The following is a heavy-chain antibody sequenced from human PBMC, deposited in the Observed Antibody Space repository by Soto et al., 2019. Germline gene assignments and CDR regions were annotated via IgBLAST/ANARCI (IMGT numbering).Heavy chain of an antibody. CDR1: GFIFSDYA. CDR3: ARENSRISPRLFQH. Sequence: PGGSLRLSCVASGFIFSDYAMHWARQAPGKGLEWVALISPAGTNQYYADSAKGRFTISRDNSKNTLYLQMNSLRPEDTGLYYCARENSRISPRLFQHWGHGILVTVSS. J-gene: IGHJ1*01. V-gene: IGHV3-30-3*01. D-gene: IGHD6-6*01. CDR2: ISPAGTNQ.